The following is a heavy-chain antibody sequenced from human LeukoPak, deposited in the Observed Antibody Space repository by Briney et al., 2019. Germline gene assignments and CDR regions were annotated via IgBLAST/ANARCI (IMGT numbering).Heavy chain of an antibody. Sequence: GESLKISCKGPGYTFNAYWIGWVRQMPGKGLEWMGVIYAGDSEIRYSPSFQGQVTISVDKSISTAYLQWSSLKASDTAMYYCARHSRGSNDYWGQGTLVTVSS. CDR3: ARHSRGSNDY. CDR2: IYAGDSEI. CDR1: GYTFNAYW. V-gene: IGHV5-51*01. D-gene: IGHD5-12*01. J-gene: IGHJ4*02.